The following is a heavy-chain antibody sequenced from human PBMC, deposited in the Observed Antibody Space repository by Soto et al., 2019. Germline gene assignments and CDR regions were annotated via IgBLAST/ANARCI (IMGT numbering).Heavy chain of an antibody. V-gene: IGHV3-23*01. CDR2: ISGGGGDT. CDR1: GFMFSSHA. Sequence: EVQLSESGGGLVQPGGSLRLSCAASGFMFSSHAMNWVRQAPGKGLEHISTISGGGGDTYYADSVKGRFTISRDNSKSTXYRXMNSLRAEDTAVYYCAKDAYTSCISGSCNTYHFDSWGQGILVAVSS. J-gene: IGHJ4*02. D-gene: IGHD2-15*01. CDR3: AKDAYTSCISGSCNTYHFDS.